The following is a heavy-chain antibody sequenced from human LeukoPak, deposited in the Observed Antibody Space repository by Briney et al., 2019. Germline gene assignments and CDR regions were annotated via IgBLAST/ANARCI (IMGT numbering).Heavy chain of an antibody. J-gene: IGHJ4*02. CDR1: GDSIRRGSYF. D-gene: IGHD2-2*01. V-gene: IGHV4-61*02. CDR2: FYTCGIT. CDR3: ARGNEAYCSSTSCYPGYILHY. Sequence: SETLSLTCTVSGDSIRRGSYFWSWVRQPAGKGLVWIGRFYTCGITAYNPSLRGRVTISVDTSSNQYSLKLTTVTAADTAVYYCARGNEAYCSSTSCYPGYILHYCGQGTLFTVSS.